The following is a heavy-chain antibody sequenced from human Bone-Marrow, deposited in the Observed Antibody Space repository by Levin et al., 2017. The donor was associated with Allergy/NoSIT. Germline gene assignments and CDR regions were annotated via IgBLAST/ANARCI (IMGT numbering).Heavy chain of an antibody. CDR1: GFTFKNYG. D-gene: IGHD3-16*01. CDR2: IWYDGDNK. Sequence: GGSLRLSCAASGFTFKNYGMHWVRQAPGKGLEWVAVIWYDGDNKNYAGSVKGRFTISRDNFKNTLYLQMNSLRAEDTAVYYCARMGDYHEGSSFDIWGQGTMVTVSS. V-gene: IGHV3-33*01. J-gene: IGHJ3*02. CDR3: ARMGDYHEGSSFDI.